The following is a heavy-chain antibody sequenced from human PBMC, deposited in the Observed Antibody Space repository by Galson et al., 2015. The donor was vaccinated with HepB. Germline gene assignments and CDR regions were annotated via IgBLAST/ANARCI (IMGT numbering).Heavy chain of an antibody. V-gene: IGHV1-3*01. D-gene: IGHD3-10*01. CDR2: INAGNGNT. CDR1: GYTFTSYA. CDR3: ATRGVITSPPYYFDY. Sequence: SVKVSCKASGYTFTSYAMHWVRQAPGQRLEWMGWINAGNGNTKYSQKFQGRVTITRDTSASTAYMELSSLRSEDTAVYYCATRGVITSPPYYFDYWGQGTLVTVSS. J-gene: IGHJ4*02.